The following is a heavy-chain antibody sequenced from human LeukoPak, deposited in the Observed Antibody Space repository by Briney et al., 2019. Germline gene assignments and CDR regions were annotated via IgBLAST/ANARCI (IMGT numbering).Heavy chain of an antibody. CDR3: ARKYYDFWSGYYYFDY. CDR2: INTNTGNP. V-gene: IGHV7-4-1*02. J-gene: IGHJ4*02. D-gene: IGHD3-3*01. Sequence: ASVKVSCKASGYTFTSYAMNWVRQAPGQGLEWMGWINTNTGNPTYAQGFTGRFVFSLDTSVSTAYLQISSLKAEDTAVYYCARKYYDFWSGYYYFDYWGQGTLVTFSS. CDR1: GYTFTSYA.